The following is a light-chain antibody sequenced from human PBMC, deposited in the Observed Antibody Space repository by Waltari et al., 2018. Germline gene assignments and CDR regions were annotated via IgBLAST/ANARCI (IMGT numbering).Light chain of an antibody. CDR2: EAS. V-gene: IGKV3-15*01. CDR3: QQYNNGPPET. J-gene: IGKJ1*01. Sequence: IVMTQSPATLSVSPGEGATLSCSASQSINSNVAWFQQKPGPSPRLLIYEASTRATGVPARFSGIGSGTDFTLTISSLQSEDSATYYCQQYNNGPPETFGQGTKVEIK. CDR1: QSINSN.